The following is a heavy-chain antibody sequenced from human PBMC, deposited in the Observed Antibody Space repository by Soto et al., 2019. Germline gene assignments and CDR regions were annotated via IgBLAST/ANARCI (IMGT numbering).Heavy chain of an antibody. CDR1: GGSISSYY. Sequence: PSETLSLTCTVSGGSISSYYWSWIRQPPGKGLEWIGYIYYSGSTNYNPSLKSRVTISVGTSKNQFSLKLSSVTAADTAVYYCARDGGTFDYYYYGMDVWGQGTTVTVSS. CDR3: ARDGGTFDYYYYGMDV. D-gene: IGHD1-26*01. J-gene: IGHJ6*02. V-gene: IGHV4-59*01. CDR2: IYYSGST.